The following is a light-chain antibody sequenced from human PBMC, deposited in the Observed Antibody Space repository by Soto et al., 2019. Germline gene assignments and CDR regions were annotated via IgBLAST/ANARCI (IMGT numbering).Light chain of an antibody. V-gene: IGKV1-5*03. Sequence: DILMTQSPSTLSVSPGERATLSCRASQSVSSWLAWYQQKPGQAPKLLIYGASARKSGIPARFSGSGSGTEFTLTISSLQSDDFATYFCQHYYSYSETFGQGTKVDIK. CDR2: GAS. CDR1: QSVSSW. J-gene: IGKJ1*01. CDR3: QHYYSYSET.